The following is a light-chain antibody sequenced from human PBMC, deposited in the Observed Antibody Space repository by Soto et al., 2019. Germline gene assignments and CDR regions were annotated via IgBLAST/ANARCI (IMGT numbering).Light chain of an antibody. V-gene: IGLV2-14*01. CDR2: EVT. CDR1: SSDVGGYSF. Sequence: QSALTQPASVSGSPGQSITVSCTGTSSDVGGYSFVSWYQQHPGKAPKLLIYEVTSRPSGVSNRFSGSKSGNTASLTISGLQAEDEADYYCSSYTSSSTGVFGGGTKLTVL. CDR3: SSYTSSSTGV. J-gene: IGLJ2*01.